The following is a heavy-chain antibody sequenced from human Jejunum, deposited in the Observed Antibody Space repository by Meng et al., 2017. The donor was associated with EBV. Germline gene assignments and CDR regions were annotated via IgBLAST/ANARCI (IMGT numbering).Heavy chain of an antibody. Sequence: EVQLVESGGALVQPAGSLRLSCAASGFTFSTYWMYWVRQAPGKGLVWISRINENGRTTTYADSVKGRFTISRDNTKNTLYLQMNNLRAEDTAVYFCSRDLAGPYDDWGQGTLVTVSS. CDR2: INENGRTT. J-gene: IGHJ4*02. CDR3: SRDLAGPYDD. CDR1: GFTFSTYW. V-gene: IGHV3-74*01.